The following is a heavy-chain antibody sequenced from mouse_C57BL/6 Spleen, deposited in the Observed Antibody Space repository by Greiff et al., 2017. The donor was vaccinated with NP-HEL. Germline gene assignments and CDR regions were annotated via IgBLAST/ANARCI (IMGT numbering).Heavy chain of an antibody. CDR2: IYPGDGDT. CDR1: GYAFSSSW. V-gene: IGHV1-82*01. Sequence: VQLQESGPELVKPGASVKISCKASGYAFSSSWMNWVKQRPGKGLEWIGGIYPGDGDTNYNGKFKGKATLTADKYSSTAYMQLSSLTSEDSAVYCCARDYCGSSYENYWGQGTTLTVSS. D-gene: IGHD1-1*01. J-gene: IGHJ2*01. CDR3: ARDYCGSSYENY.